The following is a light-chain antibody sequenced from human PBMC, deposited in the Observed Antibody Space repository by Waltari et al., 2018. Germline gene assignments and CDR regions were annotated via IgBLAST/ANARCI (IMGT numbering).Light chain of an antibody. J-gene: IGLJ2*01. CDR3: CSYAGSSTWV. CDR1: IINFGAYNL. Sequence: QSALTQPASVPASPGQSITISCTVTIINFGAYNLVSWYQQHPGTAPTLLIYEVSKRPSGVSNRFSGSKSGNTASLTISGLQAEDEADYYCCSYAGSSTWVFGGGTKLTVL. V-gene: IGLV2-23*02. CDR2: EVS.